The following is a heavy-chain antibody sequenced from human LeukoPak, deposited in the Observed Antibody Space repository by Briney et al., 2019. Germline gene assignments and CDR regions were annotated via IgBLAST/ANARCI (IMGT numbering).Heavy chain of an antibody. CDR1: GFTFSSYA. D-gene: IGHD2-2*01. CDR3: ARDPTPGTRLYGMDV. CDR2: ISYDGSNK. Sequence: PGGFLRLSCAASGFTFSSYAMHWVRQAPGKGLEWVAVISYDGSNKYYADSVKGRFTISRDNSKNTLYLQMNSLRAEDTAVYYCARDPTPGTRLYGMDVWGQGTTVTVSS. V-gene: IGHV3-30-3*01. J-gene: IGHJ6*02.